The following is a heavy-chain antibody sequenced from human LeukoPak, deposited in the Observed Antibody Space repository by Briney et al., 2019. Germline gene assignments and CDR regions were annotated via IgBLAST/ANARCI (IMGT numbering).Heavy chain of an antibody. CDR1: GFTFSSYW. J-gene: IGHJ5*02. V-gene: IGHV3-30*03. D-gene: IGHD2-2*01. CDR3: ARGRRQYQVLRGXLFDP. CDR2: ISYDGSNK. Sequence: PGGSLRLSCAASGFTFSSYWMSWVRQAPGKGLEWVAVISYDGSNKYYADSVKGRFTISRDNSKNTLYLQMNSLRSEDTAVYYCARGRRQYQVLRGXLFDPWXXGTLVTVS.